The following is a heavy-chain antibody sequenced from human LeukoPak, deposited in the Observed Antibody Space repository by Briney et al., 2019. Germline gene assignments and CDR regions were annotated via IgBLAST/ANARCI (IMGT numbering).Heavy chain of an antibody. CDR3: ARGIQLWESGFDY. CDR1: GFTFDDYA. D-gene: IGHD5-18*01. Sequence: GGSLRLSCAASGFTFDDYAMHWVRQAPGKGLEWVSLISGDGGSTYYADSVKGRFTISRDNSKNSLYRQMNSLRTEDTALYYCARGIQLWESGFDYWGQGTLVTVSS. CDR2: ISGDGGST. V-gene: IGHV3-43*02. J-gene: IGHJ4*02.